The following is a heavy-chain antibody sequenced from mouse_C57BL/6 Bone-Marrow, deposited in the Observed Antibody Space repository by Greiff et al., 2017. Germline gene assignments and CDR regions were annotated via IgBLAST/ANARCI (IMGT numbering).Heavy chain of an antibody. J-gene: IGHJ1*03. V-gene: IGHV1-64*01. CDR2: IHPNSGST. CDR1: GYTFTSYW. D-gene: IGHD1-1*01. CDR3: ARRNDYYGSSYGYFDV. Sequence: QVQLQQSGAELVKPGASVKLSCKASGYTFTSYWMHWVKQRPGQGLEWIGMIHPNSGSTNYNEKFKSKATLTVDKSSSTAYMQLSSLTSEDSAVYYCARRNDYYGSSYGYFDVWGTGTTGTVSS.